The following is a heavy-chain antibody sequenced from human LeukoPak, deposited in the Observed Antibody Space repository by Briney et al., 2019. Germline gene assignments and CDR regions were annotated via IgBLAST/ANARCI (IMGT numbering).Heavy chain of an antibody. CDR3: ARPYSGRYFDY. J-gene: IGHJ4*02. V-gene: IGHV5-51*01. D-gene: IGHD1-26*01. Sequence: GQSLKISCKGYGYSFTSSWIGWVRQMPGKGLEWMGIIYPSDSDTRYSPSFQGQVTISADKSISTAYLQWSSLKASDTAMYYCARPYSGRYFDYWGQGTLVTVSS. CDR2: IYPSDSDT. CDR1: GYSFTSSW.